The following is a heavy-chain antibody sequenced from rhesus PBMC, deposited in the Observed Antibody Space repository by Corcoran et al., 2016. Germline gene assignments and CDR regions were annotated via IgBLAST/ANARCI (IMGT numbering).Heavy chain of an antibody. CDR2: IGASNGIT. CDR1: GGSISVYY. Sequence: QVQLQESGPGLVKPSETLSLTCAVSGGSISVYYYNWIRQAPGKGLEWIGYIGASNGITNYNPSLKSRVTISTDTSKKQFSLNLNSVTAADTAVYYCAGFSGWYCSLDVWGRGLLVTVSS. J-gene: IGHJ5-2*02. D-gene: IGHD6-31*01. CDR3: AGFSGWYCSLDV. V-gene: IGHV4-165*02.